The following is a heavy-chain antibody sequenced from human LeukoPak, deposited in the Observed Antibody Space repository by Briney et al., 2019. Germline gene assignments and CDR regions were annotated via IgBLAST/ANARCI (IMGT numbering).Heavy chain of an antibody. D-gene: IGHD1-26*01. V-gene: IGHV4-4*07. J-gene: IGHJ4*02. Sequence: SETLSPTCTAPAGPTTTHYWSWIRQPAGKGLEWIGRIYASGSTNYNPSLKSRVTMSVDTSKNQFSLKLSSVTAADTAVYYCARDRGSYSDYWGQGTLVTVSS. CDR3: ARDRGSYSDY. CDR1: AGPTTTHY. CDR2: IYASGST.